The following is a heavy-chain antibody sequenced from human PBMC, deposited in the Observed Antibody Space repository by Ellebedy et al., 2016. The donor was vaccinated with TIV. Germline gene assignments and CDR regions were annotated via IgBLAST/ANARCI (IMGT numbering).Heavy chain of an antibody. CDR2: IRSKAYGGTT. J-gene: IGHJ4*02. CDR3: TRYGRYCSSTSCYPRDKSFDY. D-gene: IGHD2-2*01. CDR1: GFTFGDYA. Sequence: GESLKISXTASGFTFGDYAMSWFRQAPGKGLEWVGFIRSKAYGGTTEYAASVKGRFTISRDDSKSIAYLQMNSLKTEDTAVYYCTRYGRYCSSTSCYPRDKSFDYWGQGTLVTVSS. V-gene: IGHV3-49*03.